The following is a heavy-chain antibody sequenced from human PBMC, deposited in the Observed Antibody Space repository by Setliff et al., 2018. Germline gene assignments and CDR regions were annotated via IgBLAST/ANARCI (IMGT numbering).Heavy chain of an antibody. J-gene: IGHJ4*02. CDR2: ISYDGSNK. D-gene: IGHD2-2*01. V-gene: IGHV3-30-3*01. Sequence: PGGSLRLSCAASGFTFSSYAMRWVRQAPGKGLEWVAVISYDGSNKYYADSVKGRFTISRDNSKNTLYLQMNSLRAEDTAVYYCARDQLLNYWGQGTLVTVSS. CDR1: GFTFSSYA. CDR3: ARDQLLNY.